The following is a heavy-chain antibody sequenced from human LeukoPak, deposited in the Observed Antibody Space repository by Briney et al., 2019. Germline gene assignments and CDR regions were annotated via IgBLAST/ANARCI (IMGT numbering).Heavy chain of an antibody. Sequence: SVKVSCKTSGGSFGNYAVSWVRQAPGQGLEWMGGIIPLLDTTHYAQQFQGRVTIIADESTSTAYMELSSLRSEDTAVYYCARGLTTPPYYYYYYFDVWGKGTAVTVSS. CDR2: IIPLLDTT. J-gene: IGHJ6*03. D-gene: IGHD3-22*01. V-gene: IGHV1-69*01. CDR3: ARGLTTPPYYYYYYFDV. CDR1: GGSFGNYA.